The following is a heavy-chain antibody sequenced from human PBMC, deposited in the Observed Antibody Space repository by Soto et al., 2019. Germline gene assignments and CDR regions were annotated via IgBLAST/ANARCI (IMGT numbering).Heavy chain of an antibody. Sequence: GASVKVSCKASGGTFSSYAISWVRQAPGQGLEWMGGIIPIFGTANYAQKFQGRVTITVDESTSTAYMELSSLRSEDTAVYYCARDRIVPAATYYYYYGMDVWGQGTTVTVSS. J-gene: IGHJ6*02. CDR2: IIPIFGTA. D-gene: IGHD2-2*01. CDR1: GGTFSSYA. V-gene: IGHV1-69*13. CDR3: ARDRIVPAATYYYYYGMDV.